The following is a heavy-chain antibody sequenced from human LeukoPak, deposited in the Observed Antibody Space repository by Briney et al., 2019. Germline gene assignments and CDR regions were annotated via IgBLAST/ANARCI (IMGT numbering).Heavy chain of an antibody. J-gene: IGHJ4*02. Sequence: ASVKVSCKASGYTFTRDYIHWVRQVFGQGLEWMGIINPSGGSATYAQKLQGRVTMTTDTSTSTAYMELRSLRSDDTAVYYCARDPLYYDFWSGSPYYFDYWGQGTLVTVSS. CDR3: ARDPLYYDFWSGSPYYFDY. CDR2: INPSGGSA. D-gene: IGHD3-3*01. CDR1: GYTFTRDY. V-gene: IGHV1-46*01.